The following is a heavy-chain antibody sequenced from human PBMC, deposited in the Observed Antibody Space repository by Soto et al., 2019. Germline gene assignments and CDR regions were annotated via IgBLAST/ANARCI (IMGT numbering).Heavy chain of an antibody. CDR3: AHIVVAGLGYDFDY. J-gene: IGHJ4*02. V-gene: IGHV2-5*02. D-gene: IGHD6-19*01. CDR1: GFSLSSTRVA. CDR2: IYWDDDK. Sequence: QITLKESGPTLVKPTQTLTLTCTFSGFSLSSTRVAVGWIRQPPGQALEWLALIYWDDDKRYSSFLKSRLTITKDTSKNQVVLTMANMDPVDTARYYWAHIVVAGLGYDFDYWGQGTLVTVSS.